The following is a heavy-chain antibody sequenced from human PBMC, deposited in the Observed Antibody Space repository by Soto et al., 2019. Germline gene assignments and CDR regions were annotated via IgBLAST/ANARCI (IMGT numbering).Heavy chain of an antibody. J-gene: IGHJ6*02. CDR1: GGSISSYY. Sequence: LSLTCTVSGGSISSYYWSWIRQPPGKGLEWIGYIYYSGSTNYNPSLKSRVTISVDTSKNQFSLKLSSVTAADTAVYYCARAAAAGTIYYYYGMDVWGQGTTVTVSS. V-gene: IGHV4-59*01. CDR2: IYYSGST. D-gene: IGHD6-13*01. CDR3: ARAAAAGTIYYYYGMDV.